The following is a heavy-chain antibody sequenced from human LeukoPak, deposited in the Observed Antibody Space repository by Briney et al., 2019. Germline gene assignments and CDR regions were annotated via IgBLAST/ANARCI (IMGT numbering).Heavy chain of an antibody. CDR2: ISAYNGNT. Sequence: ASVTVSCKASGYTFTSYGISWVRQAPGQGLEWMGWISAYNGNTNYAQKLQGRVTMTTDTSTSTAYMELRSPRSDDTAVYYCARDGAAAGFDAFDIWGQGTMVTVSS. J-gene: IGHJ3*02. D-gene: IGHD6-13*01. CDR1: GYTFTSYG. CDR3: ARDGAAAGFDAFDI. V-gene: IGHV1-18*01.